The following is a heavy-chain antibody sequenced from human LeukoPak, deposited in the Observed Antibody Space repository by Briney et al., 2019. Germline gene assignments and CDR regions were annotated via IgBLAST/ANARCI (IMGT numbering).Heavy chain of an antibody. CDR2: INPNSGGT. CDR3: ARVGGYSYGYFDY. D-gene: IGHD5-18*01. CDR1: GYTFTGYY. V-gene: IGHV1-2*02. Sequence: GASVKVSCKASGYTFTGYYMHWVRQAPGQGLEWMGWINPNSGGTNYAQKFQGRVTMTWDTSISTAYMELSRLRSDDTAVYYCARVGGYSYGYFDYWGQGTLVTVSS. J-gene: IGHJ4*02.